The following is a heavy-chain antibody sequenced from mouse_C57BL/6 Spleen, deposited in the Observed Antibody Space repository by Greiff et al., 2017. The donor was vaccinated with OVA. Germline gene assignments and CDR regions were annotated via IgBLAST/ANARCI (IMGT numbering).Heavy chain of an antibody. CDR3: ASFYDYDAWFAY. D-gene: IGHD2-4*01. CDR2: IRNKANGYTT. J-gene: IGHJ3*01. CDR1: GFTFTDYY. V-gene: IGHV7-3*01. Sequence: EVKVVESGGGLVQPGGSLSLSCAASGFTFTDYYMSWVRQPPGKALEWLGFIRNKANGYTTEYSASVKGRFTISRDNSQSILYLQMNALRAEDSATYYCASFYDYDAWFAYWGQGTLVTVSA.